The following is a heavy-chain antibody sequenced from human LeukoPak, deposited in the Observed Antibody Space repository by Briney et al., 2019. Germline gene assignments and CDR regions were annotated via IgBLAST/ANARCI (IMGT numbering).Heavy chain of an antibody. CDR2: ISSRSSTI. D-gene: IGHD1-26*01. V-gene: IGHV3-48*01. CDR1: GFPFSSNS. J-gene: IGHJ6*03. CDR3: ARVGSYSPWVDYYYMDV. Sequence: GGSLRLSFAATGFPFSSNSLNWLRQAPGKGLEWVSYISSRSSTIYYADSVKGRFVISRDNAKNSVYLQMNILRGEDTAVYYCARVGSYSPWVDYYYMDVWGKGTTVTVSS.